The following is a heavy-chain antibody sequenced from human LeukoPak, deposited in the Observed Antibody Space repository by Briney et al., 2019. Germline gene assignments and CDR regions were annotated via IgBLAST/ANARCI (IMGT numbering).Heavy chain of an antibody. CDR2: IYYSGTT. CDR3: ARVRLWFGDHLDDY. J-gene: IGHJ4*02. D-gene: IGHD3-10*01. CDR1: GGSISTYY. Sequence: PSETLSLTCTVSGGSISTYYWNWIRQPPGKGLEWIGYIYYSGTTNYNPSLKSRVSMSVDTSKNQFSLKLSSVTAADTAVYYCARVRLWFGDHLDDYWGQGTLVTVSS. V-gene: IGHV4-59*01.